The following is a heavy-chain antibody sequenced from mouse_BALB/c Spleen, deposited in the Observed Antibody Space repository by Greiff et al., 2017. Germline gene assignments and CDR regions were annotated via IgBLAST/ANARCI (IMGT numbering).Heavy chain of an antibody. Sequence: EVKLVESGGGLVQPGGSLKLSCAASGFTFSSYSMSWVRQSPEKRLEWVAYISNGGGSTYYPETVKGRFTISRNNAKNTLYLQMSSLKSEDTAMYYCATGDYGSSYCFAYWGQGTPLTVSA. CDR1: GFTFSSYS. J-gene: IGHJ2*01. V-gene: IGHV5-12-2*01. CDR3: ATGDYGSSYCFAY. CDR2: ISNGGGST. D-gene: IGHD1-1*01.